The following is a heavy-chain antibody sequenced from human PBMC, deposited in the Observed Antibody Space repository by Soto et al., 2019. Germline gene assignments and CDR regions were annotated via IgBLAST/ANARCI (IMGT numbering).Heavy chain of an antibody. CDR2: IWYDGSNK. Sequence: VQLVESGGGVVQPGGSLRLSCTTSGFTFNTYGMHWVRPAPGKGLEWVAIIWYDGSNKYYADSVKGRFTISRDNSKNTQYLQMNSLRAEDTALYYCARSDCTGAYCYSWPFNYGVDVWGQGTTVTVSS. J-gene: IGHJ6*02. CDR3: ARSDCTGAYCYSWPFNYGVDV. V-gene: IGHV3-33*08. D-gene: IGHD2-15*01. CDR1: GFTFNTYG.